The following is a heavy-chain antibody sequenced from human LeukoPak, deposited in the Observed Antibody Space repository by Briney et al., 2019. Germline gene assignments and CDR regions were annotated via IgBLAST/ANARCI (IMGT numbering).Heavy chain of an antibody. Sequence: PGGSLRLSCAASAFTFSSYWMSWVRQAPGKGLEWVANIKQDGSEKYYVDSVKGRFTISRDNANNSLYLQMNSLTAEDTAVYYCARGSTTVTPRNFDYWGQGTLVTVSS. CDR1: AFTFSSYW. V-gene: IGHV3-7*05. CDR2: IKQDGSEK. D-gene: IGHD4-11*01. J-gene: IGHJ4*02. CDR3: ARGSTTVTPRNFDY.